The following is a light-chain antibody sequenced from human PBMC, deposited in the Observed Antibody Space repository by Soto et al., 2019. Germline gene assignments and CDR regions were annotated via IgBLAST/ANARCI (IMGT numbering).Light chain of an antibody. CDR3: TSQTTSSTLV. J-gene: IGLJ3*02. CDR1: SSDIGAYNY. V-gene: IGLV2-14*03. Sequence: QSALTQPASVSGSPGQSITLSCTGTSSDIGAYNYVSWYQHHPGKAPKLVIYDVTDRPSGVSDRFSGSKSGNTASLTISGLQADDEADYHCTSQTTSSTLVFGGGTKLTVL. CDR2: DVT.